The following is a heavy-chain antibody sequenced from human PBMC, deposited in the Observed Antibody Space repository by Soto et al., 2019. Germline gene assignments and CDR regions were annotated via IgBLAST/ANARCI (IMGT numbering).Heavy chain of an antibody. CDR3: AKVVKYDVLTGYYKGPDYYGMDV. Sequence: HLLESGGGLVQPGGSLRLSCAASGFTFSIYSMNWVRQAPGKGLEWVSLISGSGGSTHYADSVEGRFTISRDNSKNTLYLEMDSLRAEDTAVYYCAKVVKYDVLTGYYKGPDYYGMDVW. V-gene: IGHV3-23*01. CDR2: ISGSGGST. D-gene: IGHD3-9*01. CDR1: GFTFSIYS. J-gene: IGHJ6*01.